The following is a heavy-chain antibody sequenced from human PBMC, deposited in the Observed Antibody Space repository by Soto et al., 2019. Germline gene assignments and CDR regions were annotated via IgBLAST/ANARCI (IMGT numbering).Heavy chain of an antibody. CDR3: ARARYSGSYYPYYGMDV. Sequence: SETLSLTCAVYGGSFSGYYWSWIRQPPGKGLEWIGEINHSGSTNYNPSLKSRVTISVDTSKNQFSLKLSSVTAADTAVYYCARARYSGSYYPYYGMDVWGQGTTVTVSS. CDR1: GGSFSGYY. V-gene: IGHV4-34*01. J-gene: IGHJ6*02. D-gene: IGHD3-10*01. CDR2: INHSGST.